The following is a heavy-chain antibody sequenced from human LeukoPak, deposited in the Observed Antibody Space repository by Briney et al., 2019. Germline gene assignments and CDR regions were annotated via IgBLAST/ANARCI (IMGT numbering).Heavy chain of an antibody. CDR3: ARDVGYSYGYVY. J-gene: IGHJ4*02. Sequence: SETLSLTCTVSGGSISSSSYYWGWIRQPPGKGLEWIGSIYYSGSTYYNPSLKSRVTISVDTSKNQFSLKLSSVTAADTAVYYCARDVGYSYGYVYWGQGTLVTVSS. CDR1: GGSISSSSYY. CDR2: IYYSGST. V-gene: IGHV4-39*07. D-gene: IGHD5-18*01.